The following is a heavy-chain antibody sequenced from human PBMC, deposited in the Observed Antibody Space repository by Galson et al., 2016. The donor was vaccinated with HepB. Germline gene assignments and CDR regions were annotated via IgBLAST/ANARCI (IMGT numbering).Heavy chain of an antibody. CDR3: ARDPLGYSYALVRYFDY. D-gene: IGHD5-18*01. CDR1: GLTFSNYA. CDR2: ISGDTTTT. Sequence: SLRLSCAASGLTFSNYAVTWVRQAPGKGLEWVSSISGDTTTTYYADSVKGRFTISRDNSKNTFYLQMNSLRDEDTAVYYCARDPLGYSYALVRYFDYWGQGTLVTVSS. J-gene: IGHJ4*02. V-gene: IGHV3-23*01.